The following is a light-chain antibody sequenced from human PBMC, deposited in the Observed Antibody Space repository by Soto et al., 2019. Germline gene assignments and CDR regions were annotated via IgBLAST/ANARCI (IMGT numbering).Light chain of an antibody. CDR2: KAS. J-gene: IGKJ1*01. Sequence: DIQMTRSPSTLSASLVDRVTITCLASQTISSWLAWYQQKPGKAPKLLIYKASTLKSGVPSRFSGSGSGTEFTLTISSLQPDDFATYYCQHYNSYSEAFGQGTKVDIK. V-gene: IGKV1-5*03. CDR3: QHYNSYSEA. CDR1: QTISSW.